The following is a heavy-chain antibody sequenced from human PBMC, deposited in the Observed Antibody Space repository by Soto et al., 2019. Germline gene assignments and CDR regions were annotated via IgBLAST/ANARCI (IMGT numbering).Heavy chain of an antibody. D-gene: IGHD6-13*01. CDR3: ASSSGSRSSSWSPSPYFQH. J-gene: IGHJ1*01. CDR2: ISSSSSYI. V-gene: IGHV3-21*01. CDR1: GFTFSSYS. Sequence: PGGSLRLSCAASGFTFSSYSMNWVRQAPGKGLEWVSSISSSSSYIYYADSVKGRFTISRDNAKNSLYLQMNSLRAEDTAVYYCASSSGSRSSSWSPSPYFQHWGQGTLVTAPQ.